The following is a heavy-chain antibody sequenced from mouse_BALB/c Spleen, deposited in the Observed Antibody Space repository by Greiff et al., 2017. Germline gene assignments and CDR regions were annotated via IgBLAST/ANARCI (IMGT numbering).Heavy chain of an antibody. CDR1: GFTFSNYW. CDR3: TRRTARATYAMDY. Sequence: EVKVEESGGGLVQPGGSMKLSCVASGFTFSNYWMNWVRQSPEKGLEWVAEIRLKSNNYATHYAESVKGRFTISRDDSKSSVYLQMNNLRAEDTGIYYCTRRTARATYAMDYWGQGTSVTVSS. D-gene: IGHD3-2*01. V-gene: IGHV6-6*02. J-gene: IGHJ4*01. CDR2: IRLKSNNYAT.